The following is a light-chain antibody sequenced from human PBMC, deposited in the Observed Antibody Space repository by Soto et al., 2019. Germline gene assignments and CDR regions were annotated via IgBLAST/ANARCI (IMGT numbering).Light chain of an antibody. V-gene: IGKV3D-15*01. CDR3: QQYNNWPPWT. CDR1: QSVSNS. J-gene: IGKJ1*01. CDR2: DAS. Sequence: EIVLTQSPATLSLSPGERATLSCRASQSVSNSLAWYQQKPGLAPRLLIFDASNRAAGILARFSGSGSGTEFTLTISSLQSEDFAVYYCQQYNNWPPWTFGQGTKV.